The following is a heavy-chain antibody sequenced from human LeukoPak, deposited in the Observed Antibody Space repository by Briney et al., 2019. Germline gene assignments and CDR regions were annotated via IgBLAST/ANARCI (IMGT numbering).Heavy chain of an antibody. Sequence: ASVKVSCKASGYTFTGYYMHWVRQAPGQGLEWMGWINPNSGGTNYAQKFQGRVTMTGDTSISTAYMELSRLRSDDTAVYYCARLENWSGYYNFDYWGQGTLVTVSS. CDR1: GYTFTGYY. CDR3: ARLENWSGYYNFDY. D-gene: IGHD3-3*01. V-gene: IGHV1-2*02. CDR2: INPNSGGT. J-gene: IGHJ4*02.